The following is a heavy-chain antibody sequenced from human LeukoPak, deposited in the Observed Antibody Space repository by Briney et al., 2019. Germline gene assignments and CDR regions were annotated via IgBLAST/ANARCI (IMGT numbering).Heavy chain of an antibody. V-gene: IGHV3-21*01. J-gene: IGHJ5*02. D-gene: IGHD2-2*02. Sequence: GGSLRLSCAASGFTFSSYSMNWVRQAPGKGLEWVSSISSSSSYIYYADSVKGRFTISRDNAKNSLYLQMNSLRAEDTAVYYCARDRWYCSSTSCYSVRQGWFDPPGQGTLVTVSS. CDR3: ARDRWYCSSTSCYSVRQGWFDP. CDR1: GFTFSSYS. CDR2: ISSSSSYI.